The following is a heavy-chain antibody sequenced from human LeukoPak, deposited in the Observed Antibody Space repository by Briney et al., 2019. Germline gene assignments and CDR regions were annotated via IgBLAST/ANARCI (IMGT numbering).Heavy chain of an antibody. CDR3: ARRADYYDSSGYYYAGSIDY. CDR1: GGSISSSNW. CDR2: IYHSGST. D-gene: IGHD3-22*01. V-gene: IGHV4-4*02. Sequence: PSETLSLTCAVSGGSISSSNWWSWVRQPPGKGLEWIGEIYHSGSTNYNPSLKSRVTISVDKSKNQFSLKLSSVTAADTAVYYCARRADYYDSSGYYYAGSIDYWGQGTLVTVSS. J-gene: IGHJ4*02.